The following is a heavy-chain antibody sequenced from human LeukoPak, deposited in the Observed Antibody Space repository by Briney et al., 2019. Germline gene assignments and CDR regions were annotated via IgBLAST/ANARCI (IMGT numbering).Heavy chain of an antibody. CDR1: GFTLSSYW. V-gene: IGHV3-74*01. CDR3: ARGYSSSYRIDY. CDR2: IITDGSST. Sequence: GALRLSCAEPGFTLSSYWMHSVRHGPGKGLVWVSRIITDGSSTPYAHSVKGRFSISRENAKNTLYLQMNRLSAEDTGVYYCARGYSSSYRIDYWGEGTLVTVSS. D-gene: IGHD6-6*01. J-gene: IGHJ4*02.